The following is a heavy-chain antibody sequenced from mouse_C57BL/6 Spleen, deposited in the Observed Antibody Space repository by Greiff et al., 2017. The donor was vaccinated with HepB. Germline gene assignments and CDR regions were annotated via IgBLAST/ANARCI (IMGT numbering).Heavy chain of an antibody. CDR3: ITTVVANFDY. V-gene: IGHV1-64*01. CDR2: IHPNSGST. D-gene: IGHD1-1*01. J-gene: IGHJ2*01. Sequence: QVQLKQPGAELVKPGASVKLSCKASGYTFTSYWMHWVKQRPGQGLEWIGMIHPNSGSTNYNEKFKSKATLTVDKSSSTAYMQLSSLTSEDSAVYYCITTVVANFDYWGQGTTLTVSS. CDR1: GYTFTSYW.